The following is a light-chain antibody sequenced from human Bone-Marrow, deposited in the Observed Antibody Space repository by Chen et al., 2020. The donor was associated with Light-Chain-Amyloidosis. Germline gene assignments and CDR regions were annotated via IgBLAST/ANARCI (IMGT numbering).Light chain of an antibody. CDR1: SSDVGVYNS. Sequence: QSALTQPPSASGSPGQPVTIPCTGTSSDVGVYNSVSWYQQHPGNAPKLMIFEVSKRPAGVPDRFSGSKSGNTASLTVSGLQAEDEADYYCCSSYAGNNRVFGGGTKLTVL. V-gene: IGLV2-8*01. J-gene: IGLJ2*01. CDR2: EVS. CDR3: CSSYAGNNRV.